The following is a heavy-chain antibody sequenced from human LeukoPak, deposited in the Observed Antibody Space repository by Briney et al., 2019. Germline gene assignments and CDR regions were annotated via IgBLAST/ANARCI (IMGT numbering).Heavy chain of an antibody. CDR2: IGTAGDT. CDR3: ARAQNYYDSSGVYYFDY. V-gene: IGHV3-13*01. D-gene: IGHD3-22*01. Sequence: PGGSLRLSCAASGFTFSSYDMHWVRQATGKGLEWVSAIGTAGDTYYPGSVKGRFTISRENAKNSLYLQMYSLRAEDTAVYYCARAQNYYDSSGVYYFDYWGQGTLVTVSS. CDR1: GFTFSSYD. J-gene: IGHJ4*02.